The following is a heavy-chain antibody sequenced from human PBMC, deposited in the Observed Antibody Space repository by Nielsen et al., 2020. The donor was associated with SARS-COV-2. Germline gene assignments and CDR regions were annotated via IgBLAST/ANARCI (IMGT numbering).Heavy chain of an antibody. CDR3: AKADYFDSSGFLDY. Sequence: GESLKISCAASGFTFRSYAMSWVRQAPGKGLECVSVISGSGGSAYYADSVKGRFTISRDNSKNTLYLQMNSLRAEDTAVYYCAKADYFDSSGFLDYWGQGTLVTVSS. J-gene: IGHJ4*02. CDR1: GFTFRSYA. D-gene: IGHD3-22*01. V-gene: IGHV3-23*01. CDR2: ISGSGGSA.